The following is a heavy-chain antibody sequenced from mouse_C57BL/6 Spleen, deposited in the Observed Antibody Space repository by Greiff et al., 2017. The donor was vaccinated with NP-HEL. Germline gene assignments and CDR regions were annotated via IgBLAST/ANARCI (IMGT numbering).Heavy chain of an antibody. CDR2: IDPEDGET. CDR3: ARWVITTAYFDY. V-gene: IGHV14-2*01. CDR1: GFNIKDYY. Sequence: EVKLVESGAELVKPGASVKLSCTASGFNIKDYYMHWVKQRTEQGLEWIGRIDPEDGETKYAPKFQGKATITADTSSNTAYLQLSSLTSEDTAVYYCARWVITTAYFDYWGQGTTLTVSS. D-gene: IGHD1-2*01. J-gene: IGHJ2*01.